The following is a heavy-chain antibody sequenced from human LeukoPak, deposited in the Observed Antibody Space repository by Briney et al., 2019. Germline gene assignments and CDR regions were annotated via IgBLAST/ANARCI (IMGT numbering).Heavy chain of an antibody. CDR1: GGSFSGYY. V-gene: IGHV4-34*01. CDR3: AREAVAAPNDY. J-gene: IGHJ4*02. D-gene: IGHD6-19*01. Sequence: PSETLSLTCAVYGGSFSGYYWSWIRQPPGKGLEWIGEINHSGSTNYNPSLKSRVTISVDTSKNQFSLKLSSVTAADTAVYYCAREAVAAPNDYWGQGTLVTVSS. CDR2: INHSGST.